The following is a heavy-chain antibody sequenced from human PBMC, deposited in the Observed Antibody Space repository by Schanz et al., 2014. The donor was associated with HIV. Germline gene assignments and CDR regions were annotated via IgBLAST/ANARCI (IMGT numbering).Heavy chain of an antibody. CDR1: GFTFSNYG. CDR2: IWNDGSNK. CDR3: AKDRNQYDSRYIGKGNYYYYYGMDV. V-gene: IGHV3-33*06. J-gene: IGHJ6*02. D-gene: IGHD3-22*01. Sequence: QVQLVESGGGLEQPGGSLRLSCTASGFTFSNYGMHWVRQAPGKGLEWVAAIWNDGSNKFYLDSVKGRFTISRDNSKNTVYLQAKSLRPEDTAVYYCAKDRNQYDSRYIGKGNYYYYYGMDVWGQGTTVTVSS.